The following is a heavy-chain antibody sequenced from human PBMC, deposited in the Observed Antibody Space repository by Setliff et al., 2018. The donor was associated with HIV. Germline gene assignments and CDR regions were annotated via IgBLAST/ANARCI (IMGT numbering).Heavy chain of an antibody. J-gene: IGHJ6*03. D-gene: IGHD5-18*01. CDR1: GDSISGYY. CDR2: IYETGST. V-gene: IGHV4-59*12. Sequence: PSETLSLTCTVSGDSISGYYWGWIRQSPGKGLEWIGFIYETGSTYYNPSLKSRVSISIDTSKNQFSLKLSSVTAADTAVYFCARDGYTNGYGYYYFYMDVWGKGTTVTV. CDR3: ARDGYTNGYGYYYFYMDV.